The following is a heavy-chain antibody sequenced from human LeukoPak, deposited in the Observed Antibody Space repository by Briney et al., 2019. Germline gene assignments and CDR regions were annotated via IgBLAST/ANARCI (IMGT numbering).Heavy chain of an antibody. J-gene: IGHJ3*01. CDR1: GFTFSSYA. Sequence: GGSLRLSCAASGFTFSSYATSWVRQAPGKGLEWVANIKQDGSEKYYVDSVKGRFTISRDNAKNSLYLQMNSLRAEDTAVYYCARATRANGIVVVPAILWGQGTMVTVSS. CDR3: ARATRANGIVVVPAIL. V-gene: IGHV3-7*01. CDR2: IKQDGSEK. D-gene: IGHD2-2*01.